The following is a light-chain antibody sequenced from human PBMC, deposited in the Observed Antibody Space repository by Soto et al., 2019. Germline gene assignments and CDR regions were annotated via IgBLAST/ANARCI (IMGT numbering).Light chain of an antibody. J-gene: IGKJ1*01. CDR2: GAS. V-gene: IGKV3-20*01. CDR3: QPYGSSPPVT. Sequence: EIVLTQSPGTLSLSPGERATLSCRASQSVSSSYLAWYQQKPGQAPRLLLYGASSRATGIPDRFSGSGSGTDFTLTSSRREPEDFAVYYCQPYGSSPPVTFGQGNQVEIK. CDR1: QSVSSSY.